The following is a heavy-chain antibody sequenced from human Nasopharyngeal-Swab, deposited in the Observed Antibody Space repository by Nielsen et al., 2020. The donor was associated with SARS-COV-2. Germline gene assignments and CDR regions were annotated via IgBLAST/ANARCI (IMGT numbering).Heavy chain of an antibody. D-gene: IGHD2-2*01. J-gene: IGHJ6*03. CDR1: GGSLSVYY. CDR3: TRERQLPHYYYYYYYMDV. CDR2: IKNRGST. V-gene: IGHV4-34*01. Sequence: SQTLSLTCAVYGGSLSVYYWSWIRQPPGKRLGWIGEIKNRGSTNYNPSLKCRVTISVDTSKNQFSLKLSSVTAADTAVYYCTRERQLPHYYYYYYYMDVWGKGTTVTVSS.